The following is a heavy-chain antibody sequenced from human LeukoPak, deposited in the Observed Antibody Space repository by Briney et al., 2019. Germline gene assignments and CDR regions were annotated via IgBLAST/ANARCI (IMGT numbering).Heavy chain of an antibody. V-gene: IGHV3-21*04. CDR2: ISSSSSYI. Sequence: PGGSLRLSCAASGFTFSSYSMNWVRQAPGKGLEWVSSISSSSSYIYYADSVKGRFTISRDNAKNSLYLQMNSLRAEDTALYYCARALATGAYYFDYWGHGTLVTVSS. CDR1: GFTFSSYS. J-gene: IGHJ4*01. CDR3: ARALATGAYYFDY. D-gene: IGHD6-13*01.